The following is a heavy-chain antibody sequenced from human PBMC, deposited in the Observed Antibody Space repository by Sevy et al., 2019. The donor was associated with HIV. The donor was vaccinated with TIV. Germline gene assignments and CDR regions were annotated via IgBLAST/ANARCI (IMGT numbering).Heavy chain of an antibody. CDR2: ISYDGSNK. V-gene: IGHV3-30*18. J-gene: IGHJ5*02. Sequence: GGSLRLSCAASGFTFSSYGMHWVRQAPGKGLEWVAVISYDGSNKYYADSVKGRFTISRDNSKNTLYLQMNSLRAEDTAVYYCAKDQGVLLWFGEKGNWFDPWGQGTLVTASS. CDR1: GFTFSSYG. CDR3: AKDQGVLLWFGEKGNWFDP. D-gene: IGHD3-10*01.